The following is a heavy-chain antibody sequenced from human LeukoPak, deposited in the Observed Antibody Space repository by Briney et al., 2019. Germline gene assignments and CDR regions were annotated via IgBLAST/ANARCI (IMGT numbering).Heavy chain of an antibody. Sequence: PGGSLRLSCAASGFTFSSYWMSWVRQAPGKGLEWVANIKQDGSEKYYVDSVKGRFTISRDNAKNSLYLRMNSLRAEDTAVYYCASHENDYYDSSGYYYWGQGTLVTVSS. J-gene: IGHJ4*02. CDR2: IKQDGSEK. D-gene: IGHD3-22*01. CDR3: ASHENDYYDSSGYYY. CDR1: GFTFSSYW. V-gene: IGHV3-7*01.